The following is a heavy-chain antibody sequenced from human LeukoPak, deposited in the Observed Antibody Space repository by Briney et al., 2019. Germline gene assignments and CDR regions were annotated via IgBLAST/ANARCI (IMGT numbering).Heavy chain of an antibody. D-gene: IGHD2-2*01. CDR3: ARGPYCSSTSCYFYGYYYYMDV. V-gene: IGHV4-4*08. J-gene: IGHJ6*03. CDR2: IYSSGST. CDR1: GGSFSGYY. Sequence: KPSETLSLTCAVYGGSFSGYYWSWIRQPPGKGLEWIGRIYSSGSTNYNPSLKSRVTISQDTSKNQVSLKLSSVTAADTAVYYCARGPYCSSTSCYFYGYYYYMDVWGKGTTVTVSS.